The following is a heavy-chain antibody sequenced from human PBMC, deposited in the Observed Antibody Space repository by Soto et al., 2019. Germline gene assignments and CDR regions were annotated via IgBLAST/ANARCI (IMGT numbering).Heavy chain of an antibody. CDR1: GGTFSSYD. V-gene: IGHV1-69*06. Sequence: QVQLVQSGAEMKKPGSSVKVSCKASGGTFSSYDISWGRKAPGQGLEWMGGLIPIFGTPNYPQNFQGRVTIIADKSTSTAYMELRRVRSEDTAVYYCARHLGGGHGVFISYFYNGMDVWGQGTTVTVYS. D-gene: IGHD3-16*01. CDR3: ARHLGGGHGVFISYFYNGMDV. J-gene: IGHJ6*02. CDR2: LIPIFGTP.